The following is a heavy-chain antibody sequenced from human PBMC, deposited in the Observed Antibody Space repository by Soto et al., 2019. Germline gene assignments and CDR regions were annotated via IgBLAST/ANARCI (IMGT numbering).Heavy chain of an antibody. CDR2: IYHSGST. CDR3: ARGGVGIAAAGHFDY. J-gene: IGHJ4*02. D-gene: IGHD6-13*01. V-gene: IGHV4-4*02. Sequence: QVQLQESGPGLVKPSGTLSLTCAVSGGSISSSNWWSWVRQPPGKGLEWIGEIYHSGSTNYNPSLKGRVTISVDKSKNQFSLKLSSVTAADTAVYYCARGGVGIAAAGHFDYWGQGTLVTVSS. CDR1: GGSISSSNW.